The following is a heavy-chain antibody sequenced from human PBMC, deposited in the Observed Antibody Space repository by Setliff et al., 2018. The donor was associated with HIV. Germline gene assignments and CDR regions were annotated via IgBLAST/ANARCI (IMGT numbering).Heavy chain of an antibody. J-gene: IGHJ4*02. Sequence: SETLSLTCTVSGGSIGIRSYFWGWIRQPPGKGLEWIGLINHSGGATYNPSLRSRIAVSVNLPNNQVFLELTSVTAAGTGLYYCARGRHAGTGAYSGDSTTTCYVPGYWGQGTLVTVSS. CDR1: GGSIGIRSYF. CDR3: ARGRHAGTGAYSGDSTTTCYVPGY. V-gene: IGHV4-39*07. D-gene: IGHD1-26*01. CDR2: INHSGGA.